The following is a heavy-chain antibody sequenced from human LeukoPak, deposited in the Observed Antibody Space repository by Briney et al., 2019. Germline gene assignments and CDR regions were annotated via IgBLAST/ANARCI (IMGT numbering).Heavy chain of an antibody. Sequence: PGGSLRLSCATGFTFSSFSMHWVRQAPGKGLEWVAVISYDGSNKYYADSVKGRFTISRDNSKNTLYLQMNSLRTEDAAVYYCARLARPGRNREIVVAKDYWGQGTLVTVSS. V-gene: IGHV3-30*03. J-gene: IGHJ4*02. CDR1: GFTFSSFS. CDR2: ISYDGSNK. CDR3: ARLARPGRNREIVVAKDY. D-gene: IGHD3-22*01.